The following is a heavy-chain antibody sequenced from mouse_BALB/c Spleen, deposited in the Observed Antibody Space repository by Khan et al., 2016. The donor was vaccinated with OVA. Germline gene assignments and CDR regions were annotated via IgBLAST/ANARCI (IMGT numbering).Heavy chain of an antibody. CDR1: GYTFTSYY. D-gene: IGHD2-1*01. CDR3: TRTGYGNPFAY. V-gene: IGHV1S81*02. Sequence: VQLQRPGAELVKPGASVKLSCKASGYTFTSYYMYWVKQRPGQGLEWIGGIDPNNGGTYFNEKFKSKATLTVDKSSRTAYMQVSSLTSEDSAVYYCTRTGYGNPFAYWGQGTLVTVSA. J-gene: IGHJ3*01. CDR2: IDPNNGGT.